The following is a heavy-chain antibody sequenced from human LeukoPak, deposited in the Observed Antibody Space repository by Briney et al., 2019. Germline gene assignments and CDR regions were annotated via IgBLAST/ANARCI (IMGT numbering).Heavy chain of an antibody. Sequence: GGSLRLSCAASGFTFSTYAMNWVRRAPGKGLEWVSGISESDGRTYYADSVKGRFTISRDSAKNSLYLQMNSLRAEDTAVYYCARDAGDCSSTSCYIPLFDYWGQGTLVTVSS. V-gene: IGHV3-23*01. CDR3: ARDAGDCSSTSCYIPLFDY. D-gene: IGHD2-2*02. J-gene: IGHJ4*02. CDR2: ISESDGRT. CDR1: GFTFSTYA.